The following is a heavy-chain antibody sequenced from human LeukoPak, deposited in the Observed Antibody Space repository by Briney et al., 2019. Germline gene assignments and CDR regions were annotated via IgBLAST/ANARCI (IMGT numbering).Heavy chain of an antibody. CDR2: IGGSNGIT. Sequence: PGGSLRLSCAASRFTFNSYAMSWVRQAPGKGLEWVSVIGGSNGITFYVGSVKGRFTISRDNSKDTLYLQMNSLRAEDTAVYYCARDPPHYDFWSGYYESWGQGTLVTVSS. D-gene: IGHD3-3*01. CDR3: ARDPPHYDFWSGYYES. CDR1: RFTFNSYA. V-gene: IGHV3-23*01. J-gene: IGHJ5*02.